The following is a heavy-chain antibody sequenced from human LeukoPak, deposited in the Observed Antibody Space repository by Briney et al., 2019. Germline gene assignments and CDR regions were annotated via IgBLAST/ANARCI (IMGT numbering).Heavy chain of an antibody. J-gene: IGHJ4*02. V-gene: IGHV5-51*01. CDR1: GYNFTSHW. CDR2: LYPGDSDT. CDR3: ARLGDLYGDHGIHDY. D-gene: IGHD4-17*01. Sequence: GESLKISCEGSGYNFTSHWIGWVRQMPGKGLEWMGILYPGDSDTRYSPSFQGQVTISADKSISTAYLQWSSLKASDTAMYCCARLGDLYGDHGIHDYWGQGTLVTVSS.